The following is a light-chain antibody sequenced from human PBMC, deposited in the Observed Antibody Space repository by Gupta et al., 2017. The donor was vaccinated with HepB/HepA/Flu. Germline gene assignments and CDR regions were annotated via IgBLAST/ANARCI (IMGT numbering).Light chain of an antibody. J-gene: IGKJ5*01. CDR1: QRISGY. CDR2: AAG. V-gene: IGKV1-39*01. CDR3: QQSYDFPLT. Sequence: DIQMTQSPSSLSVAVGDRVTITCRASQRISGYLNWYQQKPGKAPKLLIYAAGTLQSGVPSRFSGSGYDTDFTLTINSLQPDDFASYSFQQSYDFPLTFGQGTQLE.